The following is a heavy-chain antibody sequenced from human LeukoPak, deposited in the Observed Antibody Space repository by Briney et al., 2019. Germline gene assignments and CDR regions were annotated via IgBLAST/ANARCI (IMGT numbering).Heavy chain of an antibody. CDR1: GFTFSTYA. J-gene: IGHJ4*02. CDR2: MSYDGSNK. Sequence: GGSLRLSCAASGFTFSTYAMHWVRQARGKGLEWVALMSYDGSNKYYADSVKGRFTISRDNSKNTLYLQMNSLRAEDTAVYYCARQVAGLDYWGQGTLVTVSS. V-gene: IGHV3-30-3*01. CDR3: ARQVAGLDY. D-gene: IGHD6-19*01.